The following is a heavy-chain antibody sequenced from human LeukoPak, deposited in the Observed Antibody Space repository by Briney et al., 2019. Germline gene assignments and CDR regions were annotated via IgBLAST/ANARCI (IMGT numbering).Heavy chain of an antibody. Sequence: GGSLRLSCAASGFTLSSYEMNWVRQAPGKGLEWVSSISSTGSTIYYADSVKGRFTISRDNAKNSLYLQMNSLRAEDTAVYYCARSGRGYMTGDYWGQGTLVTVSS. J-gene: IGHJ4*02. CDR3: ARSGRGYMTGDY. V-gene: IGHV3-48*03. CDR1: GFTLSSYE. D-gene: IGHD3-10*01. CDR2: ISSTGSTI.